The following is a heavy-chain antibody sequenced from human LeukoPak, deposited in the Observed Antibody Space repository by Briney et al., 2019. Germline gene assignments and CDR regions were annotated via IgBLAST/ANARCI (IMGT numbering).Heavy chain of an antibody. V-gene: IGHV1-18*01. CDR3: ARDYFPGCSGGSCYRVGPDAFDI. CDR1: GYTFTSYG. Sequence: ASVKVSCKASGYTFTSYGISWVRQAPGQGLEWMGWISAYNGNTNYAQKLQGRVTMTTDTSTSTAYMELRSLRSDDTAVYYCARDYFPGCSGGSCYRVGPDAFDIWGQGTMVTVSS. CDR2: ISAYNGNT. D-gene: IGHD2-15*01. J-gene: IGHJ3*02.